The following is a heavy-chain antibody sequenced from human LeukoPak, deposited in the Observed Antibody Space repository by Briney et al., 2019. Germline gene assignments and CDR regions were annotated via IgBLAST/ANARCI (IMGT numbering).Heavy chain of an antibody. CDR3: ARFSPYCSGGSCYDVTGFDY. CDR2: INHSGST. Sequence: PGGSLRLSCAASGFTFSSYAMSWVRQAPGEGLEWIGEINHSGSTNYNPSLKSRVTISVDTSKNQFSLKLSSVTAADTAVYYCARFSPYCSGGSCYDVTGFDYWGQGTLVTVSS. D-gene: IGHD2-15*01. J-gene: IGHJ4*02. V-gene: IGHV4-34*01. CDR1: GFTFSSYA.